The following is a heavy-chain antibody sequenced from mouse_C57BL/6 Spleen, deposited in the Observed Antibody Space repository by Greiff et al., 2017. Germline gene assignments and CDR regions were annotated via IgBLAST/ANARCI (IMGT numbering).Heavy chain of an antibody. Sequence: VQLQQPGAELVKPGASVKMSCKASGYTFTSYWITWVKQRPGQGLEWIGDIYPGSGSTNYNEKFKSKATLTVDTSSSTAYMQLSSLTSEDSAVYYCARCYYSNYDYYAMDDWGQGTSVTVSS. CDR3: ARCYYSNYDYYAMDD. V-gene: IGHV1-55*01. CDR2: IYPGSGST. D-gene: IGHD2-5*01. J-gene: IGHJ4*01. CDR1: GYTFTSYW.